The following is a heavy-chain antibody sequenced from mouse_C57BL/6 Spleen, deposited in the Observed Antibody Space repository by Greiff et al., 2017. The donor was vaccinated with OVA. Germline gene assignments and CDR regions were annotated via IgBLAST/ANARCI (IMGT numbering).Heavy chain of an antibody. CDR2: IYPGDGDT. D-gene: IGHD1-1*01. V-gene: IGHV1-80*01. CDR3: ARLGYYGSSSLWYFDV. Sequence: QVQLQQPGAELVKPGASVKISCKASGYAFSSYWMNWVKQRPGKGLEWIGQIYPGDGDTNYNGKFKGKATLTADKSSSTAYMQLSSLTSEDSAVYFCARLGYYGSSSLWYFDVWGTGTTVTVAS. CDR1: GYAFSSYW. J-gene: IGHJ1*03.